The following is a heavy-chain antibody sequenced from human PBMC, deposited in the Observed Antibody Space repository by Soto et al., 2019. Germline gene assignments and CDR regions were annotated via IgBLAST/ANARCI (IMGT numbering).Heavy chain of an antibody. V-gene: IGHV1-8*01. CDR3: ARVRYVGIVLVPAGSYYYYGMDV. CDR1: GYTFTSYD. CDR2: MNTNSGNT. Sequence: GASVKVSCKASGYTFTSYDINWVRQATGQGLEWKGWMNTNSGNTGYAQKLKGRVTMTRNTSISTAHMELSSLRSEDTAVYYCARVRYVGIVLVPAGSYYYYGMDVWGQGTTVTVSS. J-gene: IGHJ6*02. D-gene: IGHD2-2*01.